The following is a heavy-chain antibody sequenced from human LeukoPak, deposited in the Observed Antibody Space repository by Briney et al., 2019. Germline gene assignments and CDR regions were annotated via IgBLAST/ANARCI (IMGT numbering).Heavy chain of an antibody. D-gene: IGHD6-13*01. CDR2: INWNGGST. V-gene: IGHV3-20*04. Sequence: PGGSLRLSCAASGFTFDDYGMSWVRQAPGKGLEWVSGINWNGGSTGYADSVKGRFTISRDNAKSSLYLQMNSLRAEDTALYYCARDLVPFVAAAGHDYWGQGTLVTVSS. CDR1: GFTFDDYG. J-gene: IGHJ4*02. CDR3: ARDLVPFVAAAGHDY.